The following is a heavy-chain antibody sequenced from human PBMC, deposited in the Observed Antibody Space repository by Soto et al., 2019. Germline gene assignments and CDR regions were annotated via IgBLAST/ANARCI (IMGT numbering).Heavy chain of an antibody. V-gene: IGHV1-46*01. Sequence: ASVKVSCKASGYTLTSHYIHWVRQAPGQGLEWMGIINPGGVSKTYAQEFQGRITMTRDTSTSTVYMELSSLRSRDTAVYYCARAPSWHGLDVWGQGTTVTVSS. CDR3: ARAPSWHGLDV. J-gene: IGHJ6*02. CDR2: INPGGVSK. CDR1: GYTLTSHY.